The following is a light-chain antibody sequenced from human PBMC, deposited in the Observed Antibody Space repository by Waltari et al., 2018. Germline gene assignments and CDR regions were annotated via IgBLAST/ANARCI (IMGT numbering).Light chain of an antibody. V-gene: IGLV3-1*01. CDR1: NMGDQC. Sequence: YELSQTPPVSVSPGQTHGITGPGDNMGDQCPSWYQQKPGQSPAVVIYQDTKRPSGIPERFSGSNSGNTATLTISGTQAMDEADYYCQACDSKTVVFGGGTKLTVL. J-gene: IGLJ3*02. CDR3: QACDSKTVV. CDR2: QDT.